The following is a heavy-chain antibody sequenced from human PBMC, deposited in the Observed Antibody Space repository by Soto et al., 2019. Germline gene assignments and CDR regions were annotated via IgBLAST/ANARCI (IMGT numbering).Heavy chain of an antibody. CDR3: ARWSTTEKVDP. Sequence: QVQLQESGPGLVRPSQTLSLTCSVSGASIYNGGYFWSWIRQSPGKGLEWIGHIHNSGIPYNNPSLKSPVTISADTSMKHSSMALISVNAAYTATSYCARWSTTEKVDPWGQGILVTVSS. CDR2: IHNSGIP. J-gene: IGHJ5*02. V-gene: IGHV4-30-4*08. CDR1: GASIYNGGYF.